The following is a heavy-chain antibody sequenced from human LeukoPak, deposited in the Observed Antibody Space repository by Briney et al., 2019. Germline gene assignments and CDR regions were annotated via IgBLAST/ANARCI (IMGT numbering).Heavy chain of an antibody. CDR1: GYTFTGYY. D-gene: IGHD6-13*01. V-gene: IGHV1-2*02. J-gene: IGHJ5*02. Sequence: ASVKVSCKASGYTFTGYYMHWVRQAPGQGLEWMGWINPNSGGTNYAQKFQGRVTMTRDTSISTAYMKLSRLRSDDTAVYYCASWDLAAADWDSWFDPWGQGTLVTVSS. CDR3: ASWDLAAADWDSWFDP. CDR2: INPNSGGT.